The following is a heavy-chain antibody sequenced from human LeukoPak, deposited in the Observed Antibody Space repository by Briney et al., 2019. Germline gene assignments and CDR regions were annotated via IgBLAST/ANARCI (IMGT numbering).Heavy chain of an antibody. CDR1: GGSISSYY. V-gene: IGHV4-59*01. CDR3: ARGIVVVPAAFFDY. J-gene: IGHJ4*02. Sequence: SETLSLTCTVSGGSISSYYWSWIRQPPGKGLEWIGYIYYSGSTNYNPSLKSRVTISVDTSKNQFSLKLSSVTAVDTAVYYCARGIVVVPAAFFDYWAQGTLVTVSS. D-gene: IGHD2-2*01. CDR2: IYYSGST.